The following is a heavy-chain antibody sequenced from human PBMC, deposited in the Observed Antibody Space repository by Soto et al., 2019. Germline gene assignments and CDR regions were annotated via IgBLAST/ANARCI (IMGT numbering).Heavy chain of an antibody. V-gene: IGHV3-73*02. J-gene: IGHJ6*02. CDR2: IRSRANNFAT. D-gene: IGHD5-12*01. CDR1: GFIFSGSA. CDR3: ARGQGVDIWVYYYHGIDA. Sequence: EVQLVESGGGLVQPGGSLKLSCAASGFIFSGSAIHWVRQASGKGLEWVGRIRSRANNFATSSAASVKGRFTFSRDDSKHATYLQMDTLKPEDTAVYYCARGQGVDIWVYYYHGIDARRQGTTVTVSS.